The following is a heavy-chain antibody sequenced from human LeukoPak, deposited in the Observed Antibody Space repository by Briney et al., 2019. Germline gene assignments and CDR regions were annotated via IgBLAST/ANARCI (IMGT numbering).Heavy chain of an antibody. V-gene: IGHV3-23*01. J-gene: IGHJ4*02. CDR1: GFTFSSYA. CDR2: ISGSGGST. D-gene: IGHD3-10*01. Sequence: QPGGSLRLSCAASGFTFSSYAMSWVRQAPGKGLEWVSAISGSGGSTYYADSVRGRFTISRDNSKNTLYPQMNSLRAEDTAVYYCANGGMVRGTYYFDYWGQGTLVTVSS. CDR3: ANGGMVRGTYYFDY.